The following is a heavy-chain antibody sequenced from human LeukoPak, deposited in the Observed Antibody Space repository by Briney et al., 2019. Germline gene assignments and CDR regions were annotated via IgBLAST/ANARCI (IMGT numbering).Heavy chain of an antibody. CDR3: AKAITTVDQ. V-gene: IGHV3-7*01. J-gene: IGHJ4*02. CDR2: IKQDGSVK. Sequence: GGSLRLSCVVSGFTFSSYAMSWVRQAPGKGLEWVASIKQDGSVKYYVDSVKGRFTISRDNAQNPLSLQMNSLRAEDSAVYYCAKAITTVDQWGQGTLVTVSS. D-gene: IGHD3-22*01. CDR1: GFTFSSYA.